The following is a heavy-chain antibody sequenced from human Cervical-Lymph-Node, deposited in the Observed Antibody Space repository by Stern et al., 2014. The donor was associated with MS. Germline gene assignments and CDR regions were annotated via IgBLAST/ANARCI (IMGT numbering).Heavy chain of an antibody. J-gene: IGHJ4*02. CDR1: GFAFNDYV. CDR3: VKDGPRAARNFDC. D-gene: IGHD1-14*01. CDR2: ISWNSGRI. Sequence: EVHLVESGGGLVQPGRSLRLSCAASGFAFNDYVMHWVRQAPGQVLECVSAISWNSGRIGYADSVKGRFTISRDNAKNSLYLQMDSLRAEDTAWYYCVKDGPRAARNFDCWGQGTLVTVSS. V-gene: IGHV3-9*01.